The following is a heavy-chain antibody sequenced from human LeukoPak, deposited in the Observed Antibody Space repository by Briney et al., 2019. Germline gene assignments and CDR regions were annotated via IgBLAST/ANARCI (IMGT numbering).Heavy chain of an antibody. Sequence: GGSLRLSCAASGFTFSSYWMHWVRQAPGKGLVWVSRINTDGSTTTYADSVKGRFTISRDNSKNSLYLQMNSLRVEDTALYYCARRPYYYDSLDYWGQGTLVTVSS. CDR3: ARRPYYYDSLDY. CDR1: GFTFSSYW. J-gene: IGHJ4*02. D-gene: IGHD3-22*01. V-gene: IGHV3-74*03. CDR2: INTDGSTT.